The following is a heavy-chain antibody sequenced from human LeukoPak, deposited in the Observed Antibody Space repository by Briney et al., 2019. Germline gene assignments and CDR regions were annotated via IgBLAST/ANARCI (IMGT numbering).Heavy chain of an antibody. J-gene: IGHJ4*02. V-gene: IGHV1-2*06. Sequence: ASVKVSCKASGYTFTGYYMHWVRQAPGQGLEWMGRINPNSGGTNYAQKFQGRVTMTRDTSISTAYMELSRLRSDDTAVYYCARVGYSSGGSCSPPDYWGQGTLVIVSS. CDR1: GYTFTGYY. D-gene: IGHD2-15*01. CDR3: ARVGYSSGGSCSPPDY. CDR2: INPNSGGT.